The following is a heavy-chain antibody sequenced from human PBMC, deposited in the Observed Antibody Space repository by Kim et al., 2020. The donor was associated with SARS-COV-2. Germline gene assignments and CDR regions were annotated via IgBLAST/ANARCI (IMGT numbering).Heavy chain of an antibody. CDR1: GYSFTSYW. D-gene: IGHD3-22*01. V-gene: IGHV5-51*01. J-gene: IGHJ4*02. CDR2: IYPGDSDT. CDR3: ARHSGNYYDSSVYLY. Sequence: GESLKISCKGSGYSFTSYWIGWVRQMPGKGLEWMGIIYPGDSDTRYSPSFQGQVTISADKSISTAYQQWSSLKASDTAMYYCARHSGNYYDSSVYLYWGQGTLVTVSS.